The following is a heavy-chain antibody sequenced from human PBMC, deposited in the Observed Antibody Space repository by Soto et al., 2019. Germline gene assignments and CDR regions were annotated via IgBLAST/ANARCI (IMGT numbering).Heavy chain of an antibody. CDR1: GFTVSSHY. D-gene: IGHD2-2*01. V-gene: IGHV3-53*01. Sequence: RRLSCAASGFTVSSHYMSWVRQAPGKGLEWVSVIYAGGNTNYADSVKGRFTISRDNSRNTLDLQLNSLRVEDTAVYYCAREGCTTSSCRYFDWWGQGTLVTVSS. CDR2: IYAGGNT. CDR3: AREGCTTSSCRYFDW. J-gene: IGHJ4*02.